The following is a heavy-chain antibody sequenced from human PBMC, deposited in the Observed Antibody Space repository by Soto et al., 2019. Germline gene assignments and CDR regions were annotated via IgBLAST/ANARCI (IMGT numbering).Heavy chain of an antibody. CDR1: GFTFSSYA. CDR3: GTITMIVSKAFDI. CDR2: ISGSGGST. V-gene: IGHV3-23*01. J-gene: IGHJ3*02. Sequence: GGSLRLSCAASGFTFSSYAMSWVRQAPGKGLEWVSAISGSGGSTYYADSVKGRFTISRDKSKNTLYLQMNSLRAEDTAVYYCGTITMIVSKAFDIWGQGTMVTVSS. D-gene: IGHD3-22*01.